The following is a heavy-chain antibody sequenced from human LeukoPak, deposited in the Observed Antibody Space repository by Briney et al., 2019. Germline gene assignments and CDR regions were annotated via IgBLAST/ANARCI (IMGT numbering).Heavy chain of an antibody. Sequence: NPSETLSLTCSVFGGSITSYYWSWIRQAAGKGLEWIGRIYTSGSTAYNPSLESRVTMSVDTSKNQFSLKLYSVTAADTAVYYCARSGGSGTYYDGSFDYWGQGTLVTVSS. V-gene: IGHV4-4*07. D-gene: IGHD1-26*01. CDR1: GGSITSYY. J-gene: IGHJ4*02. CDR2: IYTSGST. CDR3: ARSGGSGTYYDGSFDY.